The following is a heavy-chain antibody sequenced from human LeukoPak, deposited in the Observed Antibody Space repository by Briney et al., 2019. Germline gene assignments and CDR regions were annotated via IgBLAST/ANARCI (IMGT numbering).Heavy chain of an antibody. V-gene: IGHV4-39*01. CDR2: IYYSGST. Sequence: PSETLSLXCTVSGGSISSSSYYWGWIRQPPGKGLEWIGSIYYSGSTYYNPSLKGRVTISVDTSKNQFSLKLSSVTAADTAVYYCARQGNTVTTNWFDPWGQGTLVTVSS. CDR3: ARQGNTVTTNWFDP. CDR1: GGSISSSSYY. J-gene: IGHJ5*02. D-gene: IGHD4-11*01.